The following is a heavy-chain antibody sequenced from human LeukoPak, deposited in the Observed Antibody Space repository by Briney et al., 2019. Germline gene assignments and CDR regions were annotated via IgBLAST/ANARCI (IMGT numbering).Heavy chain of an antibody. V-gene: IGHV3-23*01. CDR3: AKDSMTTVTTSSNFDY. CDR1: GFTFSDYG. D-gene: IGHD4-17*01. Sequence: GGSLRLSCAASGFTFSDYGLTWVRQAPGKGLEWVSGISASGGSTYYADSVKGRFTISRDNSKSTLYLQMNSLRAEDTALYYCAKDSMTTVTTSSNFDYWGQGTLVTVSS. J-gene: IGHJ4*02. CDR2: ISASGGST.